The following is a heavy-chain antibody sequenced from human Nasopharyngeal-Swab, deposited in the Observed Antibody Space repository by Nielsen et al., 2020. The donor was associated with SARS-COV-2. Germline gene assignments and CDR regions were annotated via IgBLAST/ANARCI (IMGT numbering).Heavy chain of an antibody. D-gene: IGHD5-24*01. Sequence: GGSLRLSCAASGFTFSSYAMSWVRQAPGKGLEWVSAISGSGGSTYYADSVKGRFTISRDNSKNTLHLQMNSLRAEDTAVYYCAQTSIGMATIRGVLPYWGQGTLVTVSS. CDR2: ISGSGGST. J-gene: IGHJ4*02. V-gene: IGHV3-23*01. CDR3: AQTSIGMATIRGVLPY. CDR1: GFTFSSYA.